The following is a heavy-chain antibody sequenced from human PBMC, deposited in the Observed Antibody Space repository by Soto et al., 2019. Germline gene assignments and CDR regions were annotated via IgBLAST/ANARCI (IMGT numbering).Heavy chain of an antibody. Sequence: EVQLLESGGGLVQPGGSLRLSCAASGFTFSSYAMSWVRQAPGKGLEWVSAISGSGFSTYYADSVKGRFTVSRDTSNNTLFLQMNSLRAEDTAVYYCAKDPGDYPSDNFDYWGQGTLVTVSS. CDR3: AKDPGDYPSDNFDY. CDR1: GFTFSSYA. J-gene: IGHJ4*02. CDR2: ISGSGFST. D-gene: IGHD4-17*01. V-gene: IGHV3-23*01.